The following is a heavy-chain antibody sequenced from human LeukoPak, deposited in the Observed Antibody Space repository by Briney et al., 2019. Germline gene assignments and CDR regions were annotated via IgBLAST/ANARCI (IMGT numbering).Heavy chain of an antibody. CDR2: FHYSGNT. D-gene: IGHD6-13*01. Sequence: PSETLSPTCTVSGASIPTSSYYWGWIRQPPGKGLEWIGNFHYSGNTLYNPSLKSRVTISEDTSKNQFSLKLSSVTAADTAVYYCARRIAAAGWFDPWGQGTLVTVSS. V-gene: IGHV4-39*01. CDR3: ARRIAAAGWFDP. J-gene: IGHJ5*02. CDR1: GASIPTSSYY.